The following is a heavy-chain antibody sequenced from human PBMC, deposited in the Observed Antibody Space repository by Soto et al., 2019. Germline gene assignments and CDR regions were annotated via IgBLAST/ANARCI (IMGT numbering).Heavy chain of an antibody. V-gene: IGHV4-4*07. CDR2: VYTSGTS. D-gene: IGHD2-2*01. Sequence: KTSETLSLTCTVSGYSITNSYWSWIRQPAGKALEWIGRVYTSGTSNYNPSLKSRVTMSVDTSKNQFSLKLNSVTAADTAVYYCARVHYCSSASCYGYDSLDIWGQGTMVTVSS. CDR1: GYSITNSY. CDR3: ARVHYCSSASCYGYDSLDI. J-gene: IGHJ3*02.